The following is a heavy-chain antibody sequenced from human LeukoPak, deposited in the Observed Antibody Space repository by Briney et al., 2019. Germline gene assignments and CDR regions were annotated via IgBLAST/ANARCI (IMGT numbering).Heavy chain of an antibody. J-gene: IGHJ5*02. CDR3: ARDTTYYDFWSGYPKYNWFDP. CDR2: INPNSGGT. Sequence: GASVKVSCKASGYTFTGYYMHWVRQAPGQGLEWMGWINPNSGGTNYAQKFQGRVTMTRDTSISTAYMELSRLRSDDTAVYYCARDTTYYDFWSGYPKYNWFDPWGQGTLVTVSS. CDR1: GYTFTGYY. V-gene: IGHV1-2*02. D-gene: IGHD3-3*01.